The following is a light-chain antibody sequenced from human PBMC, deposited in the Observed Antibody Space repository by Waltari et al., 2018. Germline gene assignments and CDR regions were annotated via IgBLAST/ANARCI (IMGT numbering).Light chain of an antibody. CDR1: KSVSNN. CDR2: AAS. CDR3: QQYNEWPYT. V-gene: IGKV3-15*01. J-gene: IGKJ2*01. Sequence: ETIMTQSPATLSVSPGERASLSCRASKSVSNNLAWYQQKPGQAPRLLIYAASSRGTGVPGRFSGSGSGTDFTLTISSLQSEDFAVYYCQQYNEWPYTFGQGTKVDIK.